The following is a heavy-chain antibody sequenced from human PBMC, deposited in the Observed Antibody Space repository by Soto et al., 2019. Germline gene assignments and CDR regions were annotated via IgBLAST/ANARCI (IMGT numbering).Heavy chain of an antibody. J-gene: IGHJ6*02. CDR1: GYSFTSYW. CDR2: IYPGDSDT. CDR3: ARRDYGDSLVGNYGMDV. D-gene: IGHD4-17*01. V-gene: IGHV5-51*01. Sequence: GESLKISCKGSGYSFTSYWIGWVRQMPGKGLEWMGIIYPGDSDTRYSPSFQGQVTISADKSISTAYLQWSSLKASDTAMYYCARRDYGDSLVGNYGMDVWGQGTTVTISS.